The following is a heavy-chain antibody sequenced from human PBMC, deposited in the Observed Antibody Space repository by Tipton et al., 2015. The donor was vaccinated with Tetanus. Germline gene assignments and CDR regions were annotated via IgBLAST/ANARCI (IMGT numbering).Heavy chain of an antibody. J-gene: IGHJ4*02. V-gene: IGHV3-21*01. Sequence: SLRLSCAASGFTFSSYSMNWVRQAPGKGLEWVSSISSSSSYIYYADSVKGRFTISRDNAKNSLYLQMNSLRAEDTAVYYCARDLRNYYDSSGYSDYWGPGTLVTVSS. CDR2: ISSSSSYI. CDR3: ARDLRNYYDSSGYSDY. CDR1: GFTFSSYS. D-gene: IGHD3-22*01.